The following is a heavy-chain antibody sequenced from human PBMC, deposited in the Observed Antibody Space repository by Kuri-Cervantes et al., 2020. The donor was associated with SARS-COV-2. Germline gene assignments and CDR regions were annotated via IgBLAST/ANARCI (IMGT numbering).Heavy chain of an antibody. J-gene: IGHJ6*02. D-gene: IGHD3-10*01. Sequence: SCTVSGGSISSGDYYWSWIRQPPGKGLEWIGYIYYSGSTYYNPSLKSRVTISVDRSKNQFSLKLSSVTAADTAVYYCARTGWFGENYYGMDVWGQGTTVTVSS. CDR2: IYYSGST. CDR1: GGSISSGDYY. V-gene: IGHV4-30-4*01. CDR3: ARTGWFGENYYGMDV.